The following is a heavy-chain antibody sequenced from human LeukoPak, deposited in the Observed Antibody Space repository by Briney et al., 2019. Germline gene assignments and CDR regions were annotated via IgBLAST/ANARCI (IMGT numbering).Heavy chain of an antibody. CDR1: GFTFSNYA. D-gene: IGHD3-22*01. J-gene: IGHJ4*02. CDR2: VSGSGDFT. Sequence: GGSLRLSCAVSGFTFSNYAMSWVRQAPGKGLEWVSVVSGSGDFTFYADSVKGRFTVFRDNSKNTPYLQMNGLRAEDTAVYYCAKDQGDYYDGSGLDSWGQGTLVTVSS. CDR3: AKDQGDYYDGSGLDS. V-gene: IGHV3-23*01.